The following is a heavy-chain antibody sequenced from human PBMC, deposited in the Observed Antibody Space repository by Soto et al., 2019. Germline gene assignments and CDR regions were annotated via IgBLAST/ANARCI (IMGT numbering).Heavy chain of an antibody. J-gene: IGHJ4*02. CDR3: ARRYGGNFDY. Sequence: SETLSLTCTVSGGSISSSRSYWSWIRQPPGQGLECIGSIYYSGSTYYSPSLKSRVTISVDRSKNQFSLKLSSVTAADTAVYYCARRYGGNFDYWGQGTLVTVSS. D-gene: IGHD1-26*01. CDR1: GGSISSSRSY. CDR2: IYYSGST. V-gene: IGHV4-39*07.